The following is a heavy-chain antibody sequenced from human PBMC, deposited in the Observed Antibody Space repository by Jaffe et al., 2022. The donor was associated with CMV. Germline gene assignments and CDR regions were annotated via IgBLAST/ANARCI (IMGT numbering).Heavy chain of an antibody. CDR1: GFTFRSFE. J-gene: IGHJ5*02. Sequence: EVQLVESGGGLVQPGGSLRLSCGASGFTFRSFEMNWVRQAPGKGLEWVSYISSSGSTIYYADSVKGRFTISRDNAKNSLYLQMNSLRAEDTAVYYCARVRHSTSSDWFDPWGQGTLVTVSS. D-gene: IGHD6-6*01. V-gene: IGHV3-48*03. CDR2: ISSSGSTI. CDR3: ARVRHSTSSDWFDP.